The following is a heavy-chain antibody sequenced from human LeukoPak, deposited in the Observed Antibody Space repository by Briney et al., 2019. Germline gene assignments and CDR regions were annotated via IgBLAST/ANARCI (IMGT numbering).Heavy chain of an antibody. Sequence: ASVKVSCKASGYTFTGYYMHWVRRAPGQGLEWMGWINPNSGGTNYAQKFQGRVTMTRDTSISTAYMELSRLRSDDTAVYYCARAEGDTMIVVVVAPSFDYWGQGTLVTVSS. V-gene: IGHV1-2*02. CDR3: ARAEGDTMIVVVVAPSFDY. CDR2: INPNSGGT. CDR1: GYTFTGYY. D-gene: IGHD3-22*01. J-gene: IGHJ4*02.